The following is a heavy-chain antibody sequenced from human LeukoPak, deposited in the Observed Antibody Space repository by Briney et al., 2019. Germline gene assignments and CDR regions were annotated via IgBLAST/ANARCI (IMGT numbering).Heavy chain of an antibody. Sequence: SETLSLTCTVSGGSISSSSYYWGWIRQPPGKGLEWIGSIYYSGSTYYNPSLKSRVTISVDTSKNQFSLKLSSVTAADTAVYYCARGAGLVVAYNWGQGTLVTVSS. CDR1: GGSISSSSYY. J-gene: IGHJ4*02. CDR3: ARGAGLVVAYN. D-gene: IGHD2-15*01. V-gene: IGHV4-39*07. CDR2: IYYSGST.